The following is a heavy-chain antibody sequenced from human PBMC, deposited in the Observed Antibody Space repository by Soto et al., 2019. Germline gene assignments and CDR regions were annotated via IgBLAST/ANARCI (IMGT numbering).Heavy chain of an antibody. CDR1: GGSISSDYYS. CDR2: IYHGGST. Sequence: QVQLQASGSGLVKPSETRSLTCAVSGGSISSDYYSWSWIRQPPGKDLEWIGYIYHGGSTYYNPSLRSRVTLSVDTSKNHFSLRLTSVTAADTAVYSCARLNRLRNDAFDIWGQGTLVAVSS. J-gene: IGHJ3*02. CDR3: ARLNRLRNDAFDI. V-gene: IGHV4-30-2*01. D-gene: IGHD3-16*01.